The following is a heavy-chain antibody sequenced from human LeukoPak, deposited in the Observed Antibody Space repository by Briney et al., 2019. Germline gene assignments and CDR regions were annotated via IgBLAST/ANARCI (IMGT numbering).Heavy chain of an antibody. D-gene: IGHD5-12*01. CDR1: GFTFDDYA. CDR2: INWNSNYI. J-gene: IGHJ4*02. Sequence: GGSLRLSCAASGFTFDDYAMHWVRQGPGKGLEWVSGINWNSNYIGYADSVKGRFTISRDNSKNTLYLQMNSLRAEDTAVYYCAKDQGYGDYWGQGTLVTVSS. V-gene: IGHV3-9*01. CDR3: AKDQGYGDY.